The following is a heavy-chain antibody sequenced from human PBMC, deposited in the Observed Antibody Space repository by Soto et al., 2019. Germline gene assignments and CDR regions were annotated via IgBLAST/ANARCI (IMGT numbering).Heavy chain of an antibody. CDR3: ARDLDYYDSSGYYVPWFDP. D-gene: IGHD3-22*01. CDR2: IKPSGGST. Sequence: ASLKVSCKTSGYTFTIYYIHWVRQAPGQGLEWMGIIKPSGGSTCYAQKFQGRVTMTRDTSTSTVYMELSSLRSEDTAVYYCARDLDYYDSSGYYVPWFDPWGQGTLVTVSS. CDR1: GYTFTIYY. J-gene: IGHJ5*02. V-gene: IGHV1-46*01.